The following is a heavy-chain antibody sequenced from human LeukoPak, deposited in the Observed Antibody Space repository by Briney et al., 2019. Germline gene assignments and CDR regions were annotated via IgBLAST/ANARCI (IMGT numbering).Heavy chain of an antibody. D-gene: IGHD3-9*01. CDR1: GGSISSGDYY. CDR3: ARPLTGYSYFDY. J-gene: IGHJ4*02. V-gene: IGHV4-30-4*01. CDR2: IYYSGST. Sequence: SETLSLTCTVSGGSISSGDYYWSWIRQPPGKGLEWIGYIYYSGSTSYNPPLKSRVTISVDTSKNQFSLKLNSVTAADTAVYYCARPLTGYSYFDYWGQGTLVTVSS.